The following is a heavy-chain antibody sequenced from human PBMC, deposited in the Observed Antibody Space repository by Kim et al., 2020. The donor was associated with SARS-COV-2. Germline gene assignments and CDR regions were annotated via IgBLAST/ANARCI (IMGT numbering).Heavy chain of an antibody. CDR2: ISYDGSNK. V-gene: IGHV3-30-3*01. Sequence: GGSLRLSCAASGFTFSSYAMHWVRQAPGKGLEWVAVISYDGSNKYYADSVKGRFTISRDNSKNTLYLQMNSLRAEDTAVYYCARGTRMTTVPSPYYYYGMDVWGGGTTVTVS. J-gene: IGHJ6*02. CDR3: ARGTRMTTVPSPYYYYGMDV. D-gene: IGHD4-17*01. CDR1: GFTFSSYA.